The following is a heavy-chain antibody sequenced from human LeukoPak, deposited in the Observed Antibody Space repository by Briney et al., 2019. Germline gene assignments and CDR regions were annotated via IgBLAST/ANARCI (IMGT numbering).Heavy chain of an antibody. J-gene: IGHJ5*02. CDR2: IYHSGST. V-gene: IGHV4-30-2*01. CDR1: GGSISSGGYY. Sequence: SQTLSLTGTVSGGSISSGGYYWSWIRQPPGKGLEWIGYIYHSGSTNYNPSLKSRVTISVDTSKNQFSLKLSSVTAADTAVYYCARGDQGWFAPWGQGTLVTVSS. CDR3: ARGDQGWFAP.